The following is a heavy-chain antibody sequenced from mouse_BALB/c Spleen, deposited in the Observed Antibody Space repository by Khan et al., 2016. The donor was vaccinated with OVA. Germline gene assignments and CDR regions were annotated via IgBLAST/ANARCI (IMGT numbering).Heavy chain of an antibody. V-gene: IGHV1S81*02. D-gene: IGHD2-10*02. CDR1: GYTFSSYY. Sequence: QVQLKESGAELVKPGASVKLSCKASGYTFSSYYMYWVKQRPGQGLEWMGGINPSNDVTNFNEKFKTKATLTVDKSSSTAYMQLSSLTSEDSAVYYCTRSGYANPFAFWGQGTLVTVSA. J-gene: IGHJ3*01. CDR3: TRSGYANPFAF. CDR2: INPSNDVT.